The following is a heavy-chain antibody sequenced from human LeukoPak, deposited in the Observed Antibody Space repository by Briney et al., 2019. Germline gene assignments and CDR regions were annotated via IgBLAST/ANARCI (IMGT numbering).Heavy chain of an antibody. V-gene: IGHV3-74*01. CDR2: INSDGSST. CDR3: ASKDPYDSRAYLLDY. J-gene: IGHJ4*02. Sequence: TGGSLRLSCAASGFSFSTTWMHWVRQAPGKGLVWVSRINSDGSSTIYADSVKGRFTISRDNAKNTLYLQMNSLRAEDTAVYYCASKDPYDSRAYLLDYWGQGTLATVSS. CDR1: GFSFSTTW. D-gene: IGHD3-22*01.